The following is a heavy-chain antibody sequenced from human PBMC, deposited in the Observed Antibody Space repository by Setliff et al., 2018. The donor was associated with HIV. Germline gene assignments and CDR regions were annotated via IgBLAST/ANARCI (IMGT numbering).Heavy chain of an antibody. CDR1: SGSISGYY. CDR3: ARFQAWQLGRRGGYYYYMDV. V-gene: IGHV4-59*01. D-gene: IGHD1-1*01. Sequence: SETLSLTCTVSSGSISGYYWSWVRQPPEKRLELIGFIHYSGSSDYNPSLKSRITISVDMSRNQFSLVLSSVTAADTAVYYCARFQAWQLGRRGGYYYYMDVWGKGTTVTVSS. J-gene: IGHJ6*03. CDR2: IHYSGSS.